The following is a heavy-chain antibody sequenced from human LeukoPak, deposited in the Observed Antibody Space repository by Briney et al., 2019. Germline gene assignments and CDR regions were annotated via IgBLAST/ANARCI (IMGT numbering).Heavy chain of an antibody. CDR2: INPNTGYT. CDR3: ARNTNYFGSGNSFHY. CDR1: GYTFTGYH. Sequence: ASVTVSCKASGYTFTGYHMHWVRQAPGQGLEWMGWINPNTGYTNYAQKFQGRVTMTRDTSLDTAYVELSRLKTDDTAVYYCARNTNYFGSGNSFHYWGQGTLVTISS. D-gene: IGHD3-10*01. J-gene: IGHJ4*02. V-gene: IGHV1-2*02.